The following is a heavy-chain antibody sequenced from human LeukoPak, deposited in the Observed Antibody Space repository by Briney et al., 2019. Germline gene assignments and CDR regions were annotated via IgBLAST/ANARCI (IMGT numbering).Heavy chain of an antibody. CDR1: GCSISSYY. Sequence: SETLSLTCTVSGCSISSYYWSWVRQPAGKGLEWIGRIYSTGSTNYNPSLMSRLTMPVDTTKNQFSLRLMSVTPADTAVDYCSGQIASAVTAGFDFWGRGALVSVSS. CDR2: IYSTGST. D-gene: IGHD6-13*01. J-gene: IGHJ4*02. CDR3: SGQIASAVTAGFDF. V-gene: IGHV4-4*07.